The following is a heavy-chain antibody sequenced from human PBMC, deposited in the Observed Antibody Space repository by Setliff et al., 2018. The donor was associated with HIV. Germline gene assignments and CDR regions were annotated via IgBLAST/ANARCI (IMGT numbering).Heavy chain of an antibody. D-gene: IGHD3-22*01. Sequence: ASVKVSCKASGCTFTGYYIHWVRQTPGHGLEWMGWIHPKTGGTDYAQKFQGRVTMTRDTSISAAYMDLSRLTSDDTAVFYCARAPYHYDGRGNDFNWFDPWGQGTLVTVSS. J-gene: IGHJ5*02. CDR1: GCTFTGYY. CDR3: ARAPYHYDGRGNDFNWFDP. V-gene: IGHV1-2*02. CDR2: IHPKTGGT.